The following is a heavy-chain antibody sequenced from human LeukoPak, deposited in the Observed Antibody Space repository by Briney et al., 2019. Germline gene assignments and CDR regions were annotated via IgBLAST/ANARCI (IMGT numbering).Heavy chain of an antibody. V-gene: IGHV1-18*01. J-gene: IGHJ6*02. CDR3: AREYPYYDILTDRGMDYYYGMDV. Sequence: EASVKVSCKASGYTFTSYGISWVRQAPGQGLEWMGWISAYNGNTNYAQKLQGRDTMTTDTSTSTAYMELRSLRSDDTAVYYCAREYPYYDILTDRGMDYYYGMDVWGQGTTVTVSS. CDR1: GYTFTSYG. D-gene: IGHD3-9*01. CDR2: ISAYNGNT.